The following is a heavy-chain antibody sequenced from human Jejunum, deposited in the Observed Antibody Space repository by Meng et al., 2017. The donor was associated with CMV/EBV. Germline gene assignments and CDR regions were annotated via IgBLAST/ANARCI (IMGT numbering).Heavy chain of an antibody. CDR3: ASGDTSMVLPLVN. D-gene: IGHD5-18*01. J-gene: IGHJ4*02. CDR1: GFTFSDYT. V-gene: IGHV3-23*01. Sequence: SGFTFSDYTMNWVRRAPGKGLEWVSGITNSGGGRYYANSVKGRFTISRDNSQNTLYLQMDSLRVEDTAFYYCASGDTSMVLPLVNWGQGILVTVSS. CDR2: ITNSGGGR.